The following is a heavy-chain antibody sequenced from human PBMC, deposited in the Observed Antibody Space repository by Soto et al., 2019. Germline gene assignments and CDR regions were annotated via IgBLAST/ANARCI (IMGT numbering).Heavy chain of an antibody. CDR3: ASSPYYYGSGSLDY. V-gene: IGHV4-34*01. CDR1: CGSFSGYY. Sequence: PSETLSLTCAVYCGSFSGYYWSWIRQPPGKGLEWIGEINHSGSTNYNPSLKSRVTISVDTSRNQFSLKLGSVTAADTAVYYCASSPYYYGSGSLDYWGQGTLVTVSS. D-gene: IGHD3-10*01. CDR2: INHSGST. J-gene: IGHJ4*02.